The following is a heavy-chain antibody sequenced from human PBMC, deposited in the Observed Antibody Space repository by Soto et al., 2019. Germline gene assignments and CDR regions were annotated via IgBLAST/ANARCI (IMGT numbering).Heavy chain of an antibody. Sequence: GGSLRLSCAASGFTFSSYWMSWVRQAPGKGLEWVANIKQDGSEKYYVDSVKGRFTISRDNAKNSLYLQMNSLRAEDTAVYYCARAVYDFWSGYYLDAFDIWGQGTMVTVSS. J-gene: IGHJ3*02. D-gene: IGHD3-3*01. CDR2: IKQDGSEK. V-gene: IGHV3-7*04. CDR1: GFTFSSYW. CDR3: ARAVYDFWSGYYLDAFDI.